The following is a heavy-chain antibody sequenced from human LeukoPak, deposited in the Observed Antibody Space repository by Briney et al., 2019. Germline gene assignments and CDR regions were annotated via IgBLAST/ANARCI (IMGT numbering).Heavy chain of an antibody. CDR2: IWNDGSHN. CDR3: ARELGSSGYYPFDY. Sequence: PGRSLRLSCAASGFTFRTYAMHWVRQGPGKGLEWVAVIWNDGSHNYYGDSVKGRFTISRDDSKNSLYLQMNSLRAEDTAVYYCARELGSSGYYPFDYWGQGTLVTVSS. D-gene: IGHD3-22*01. V-gene: IGHV3-33*01. CDR1: GFTFRTYA. J-gene: IGHJ4*02.